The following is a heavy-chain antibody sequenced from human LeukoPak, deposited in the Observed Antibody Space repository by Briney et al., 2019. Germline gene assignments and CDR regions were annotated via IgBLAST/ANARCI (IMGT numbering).Heavy chain of an antibody. D-gene: IGHD3-10*01. CDR1: GYTFTGYY. V-gene: IGHV1-2*02. J-gene: IGHJ3*02. CDR3: ARESGSGGYYKDAFDI. CDR2: INPNSGGT. Sequence: ASVKVSCKASGYTFTGYYMHWVRQAPGQGLEWMGWINPNSGGTNYAQKFQGRVTMTRDTSISTAYMELSRLRSDDTAVYYCARESGSGGYYKDAFDIWGQGTMVTVSS.